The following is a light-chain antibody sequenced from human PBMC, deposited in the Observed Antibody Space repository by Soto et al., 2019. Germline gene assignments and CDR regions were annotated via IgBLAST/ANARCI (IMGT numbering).Light chain of an antibody. CDR3: QQRRNWPPT. CDR2: EAS. J-gene: IGKJ1*01. V-gene: IGKV3-11*01. Sequence: EIVLTQSPATLSLSPGERATLSCRASQSVNNFLAWYQQRPGQAPRLLMYEASNRATGVPARFSGSGSGTDFTLTISSLETEDFAIYYCQQRRNWPPTFGQGTKVEIK. CDR1: QSVNNF.